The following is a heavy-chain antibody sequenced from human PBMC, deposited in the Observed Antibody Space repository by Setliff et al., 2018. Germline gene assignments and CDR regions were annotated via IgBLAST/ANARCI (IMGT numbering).Heavy chain of an antibody. V-gene: IGHV3-7*03. Sequence: GGSLRLSCVASGFTISNYWMAWVRQAPGKGLEWVADIRQDGTNKYYMDSVEGRFTISGDNSKNSVYLQMNSLRAEDTALYHCAREVWTIYDKSWSGYTDLWGQGTQVTVSS. J-gene: IGHJ5*02. CDR2: IRQDGTNK. D-gene: IGHD3-3*01. CDR1: GFTISNYW. CDR3: AREVWTIYDKSWSGYTDL.